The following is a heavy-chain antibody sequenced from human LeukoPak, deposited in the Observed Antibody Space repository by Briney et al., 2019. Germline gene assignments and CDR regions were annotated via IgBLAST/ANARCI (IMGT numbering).Heavy chain of an antibody. V-gene: IGHV4-59*12. CDR3: ARDVRRYYYDMGAPLGAFDI. Sequence: PSGTLSLTCTVSGGSISSYYWSWIRQPPGKGLEWIGYIYYSGSTNYNPSLKSRVTISVDTSKNQFSLKLSSVTAADTAVYYCARDVRRYYYDMGAPLGAFDIWGQGTMVTVSS. J-gene: IGHJ3*02. D-gene: IGHD3-22*01. CDR1: GGSISSYY. CDR2: IYYSGST.